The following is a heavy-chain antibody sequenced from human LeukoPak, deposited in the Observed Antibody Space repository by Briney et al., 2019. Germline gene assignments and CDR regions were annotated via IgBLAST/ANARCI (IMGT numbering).Heavy chain of an antibody. CDR3: ARDVTDFWSGYYDYFDY. D-gene: IGHD3-3*01. CDR1: GGSISSYY. CDR2: IYTSGST. V-gene: IGHV4-4*07. J-gene: IGHJ4*02. Sequence: SETLSLTCTVSGGSISSYYWSWIRQPPGKGLEWIGRIYTSGSTNYNPSLKSRVTMSVDTSKNQFSLKLSSVTAADTAVYYCARDVTDFWSGYYDYFDYWGQGTLVTVSS.